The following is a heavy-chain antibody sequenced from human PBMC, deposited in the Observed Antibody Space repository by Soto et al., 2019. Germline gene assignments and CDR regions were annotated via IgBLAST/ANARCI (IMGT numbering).Heavy chain of an antibody. CDR1: GFTFSNAW. D-gene: IGHD3-22*01. CDR3: TTDSDITTITVRFDY. CDR2: VKSKNDGGTT. Sequence: GGSLRLSCAASGFTFSNAWINWVRQTPGRGLEWVGRVKSKNDGGTTDFAAPVKGRFAISRDDSKNMVYLEMNSLQTEDTAMYYFTTDSDITTITVRFDYWGQGTLVTVSS. J-gene: IGHJ4*02. V-gene: IGHV3-15*07.